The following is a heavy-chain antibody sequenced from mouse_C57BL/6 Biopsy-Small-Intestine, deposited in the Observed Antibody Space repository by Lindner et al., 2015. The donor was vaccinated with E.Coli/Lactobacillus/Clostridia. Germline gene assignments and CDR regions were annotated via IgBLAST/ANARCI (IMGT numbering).Heavy chain of an antibody. CDR2: TDPETGGT. CDR1: GYTFTDYE. Sequence: VQLQESGADLVRPGASVTLSCKASGYTFTDYEMHWVKQTPVHGLEWIGSTDPETGGTAYNQKFKDKAILTADKSSSTAYMELSSLTSEDSAVYYCTTERDLGVYYGHWGQGTTLTVSS. D-gene: IGHD1-2*01. CDR3: TTERDLGVYYGH. J-gene: IGHJ2*01. V-gene: IGHV1-15*01.